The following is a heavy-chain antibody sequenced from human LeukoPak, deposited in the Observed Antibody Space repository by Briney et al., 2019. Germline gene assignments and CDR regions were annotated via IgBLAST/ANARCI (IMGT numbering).Heavy chain of an antibody. D-gene: IGHD6-19*01. Sequence: GASVKVSCKASGYTFTGHYMHWARQAPGQXXXXXXXINPNSGDRNSAQKFQGRVTMTRDTSISTVYMELSRLGPDDTAVYYCAREGWDQRDTAAFDHWGQGTLVTVSS. V-gene: IGHV1-2*02. J-gene: IGHJ4*02. CDR1: GYTFTGHY. CDR2: INPNSGDR. CDR3: AREGWDQRDTAAFDH.